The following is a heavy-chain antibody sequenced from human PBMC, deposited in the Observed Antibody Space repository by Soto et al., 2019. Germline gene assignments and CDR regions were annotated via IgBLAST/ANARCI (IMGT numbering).Heavy chain of an antibody. CDR3: TRRAVPAATDYYYGMDV. CDR2: IRSKANSYAT. J-gene: IGHJ6*02. CDR1: GFTFSGSA. D-gene: IGHD2-2*01. Sequence: VGSLRLSCAASGFTFSGSAMHWVRQASGKGLEWVGRIRSKANSYATAYAASVKGRFTISRDDSKNTAYLQMNSLKTEDTAVYYCTRRAVPAATDYYYGMDVWGQGTTVTVSS. V-gene: IGHV3-73*01.